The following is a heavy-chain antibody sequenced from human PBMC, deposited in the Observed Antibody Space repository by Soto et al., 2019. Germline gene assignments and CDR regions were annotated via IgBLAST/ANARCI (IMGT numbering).Heavy chain of an antibody. CDR3: GRVVEGATRHTDFDS. V-gene: IGHV4-39*01. CDR2: VYYSGGA. D-gene: IGHD2-15*01. J-gene: IGHJ5*01. Sequence: SETLSLTCAVSGVSIHNSHSFWGWIRQPPGKGLEFIGSVYYSGGANYNPSLKSRVTVSIDTSNNQFSLRVNSVTAADTAVYYCGRVVEGATRHTDFDSWGQGILVTVSS. CDR1: GVSIHNSHSF.